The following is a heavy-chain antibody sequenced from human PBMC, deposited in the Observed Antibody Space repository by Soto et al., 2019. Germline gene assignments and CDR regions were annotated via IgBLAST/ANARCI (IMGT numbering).Heavy chain of an antibody. CDR2: MNPNSGNT. D-gene: IGHD5-18*01. CDR1: GYTFTSYD. CDR3: ARGKTAMVSYYYGMDV. V-gene: IGHV1-8*01. Sequence: QVQLVQSGAEVKKPGASVKVSCKASGYTFTSYDINWVRQATGQGLEWMGWMNPNSGNTGYAQKFQGRVTMTRNTSISTAYMELSSLRSEDTAVYYCARGKTAMVSYYYGMDVWGQGTTVTVSS. J-gene: IGHJ6*02.